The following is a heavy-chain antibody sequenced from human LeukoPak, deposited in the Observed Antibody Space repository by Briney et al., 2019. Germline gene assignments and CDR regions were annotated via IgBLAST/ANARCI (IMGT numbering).Heavy chain of an antibody. V-gene: IGHV4-4*02. D-gene: IGHD6-13*01. CDR2: IYHSGST. CDR3: ARGSGQLVPDGMDV. Sequence: SGTLSLTCAVSGGSIKSNNWWSWVRQPPGKGLEWIGEIYHSGSTNYNPSLESRVTVSVDKSKNQFSLDLSSVTAADTAVYYCARGSGQLVPDGMDVWGRGTTVAVSS. J-gene: IGHJ6*02. CDR1: GGSIKSNNW.